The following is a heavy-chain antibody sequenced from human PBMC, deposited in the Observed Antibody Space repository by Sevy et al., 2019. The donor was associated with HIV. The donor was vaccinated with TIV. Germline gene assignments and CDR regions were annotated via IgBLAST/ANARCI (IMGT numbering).Heavy chain of an antibody. CDR1: GFTFSSYE. CDR3: ARELGRDTYYDFWSGYYVYGMDV. Sequence: GGSLRLSCAASGFTFSSYEMNWVRQAPGKGLEWVSYISSSGSTIYYADSVKGRFTISRDNAKNSLYLQMNSLRAEDTAVYYCARELGRDTYYDFWSGYYVYGMDVWGQWTTVTVSS. V-gene: IGHV3-48*03. D-gene: IGHD3-3*01. J-gene: IGHJ6*02. CDR2: ISSSGSTI.